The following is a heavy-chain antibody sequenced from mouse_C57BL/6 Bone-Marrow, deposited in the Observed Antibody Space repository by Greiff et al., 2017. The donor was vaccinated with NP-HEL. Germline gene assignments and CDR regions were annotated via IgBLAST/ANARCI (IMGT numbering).Heavy chain of an antibody. CDR2: IDPENGDT. CDR1: GFNIKDDY. Sequence: VQLQQSGAELVRPGASVKLSCTASGFNIKDDYMHWVKQRPEQGLEWIGWIDPENGDTEYASKFQGKATITADTSSNTAYLQLSSLTSEDTAVYYCTTTFHYGSSYRSYAMDYWGQGTSVTVSS. D-gene: IGHD1-1*01. V-gene: IGHV14-4*01. CDR3: TTTFHYGSSYRSYAMDY. J-gene: IGHJ4*01.